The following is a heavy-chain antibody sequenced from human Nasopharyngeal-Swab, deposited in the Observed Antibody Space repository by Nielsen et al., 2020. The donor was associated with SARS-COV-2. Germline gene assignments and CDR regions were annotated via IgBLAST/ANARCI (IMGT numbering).Heavy chain of an antibody. J-gene: IGHJ4*02. CDR1: GFPFSSYA. CDR3: AKVASSSWYNYFDY. Sequence: GESLKISCAASGFPFSSYAMRWVRQAPGKGLEWVSVIYSGGSSTYYADSVKGRFTISRDNSKNTLYLQMNSLRAEDTAVYYCAKVASSSWYNYFDYWGQGTLVTVSS. D-gene: IGHD6-13*01. V-gene: IGHV3-23*03. CDR2: IYSGGSST.